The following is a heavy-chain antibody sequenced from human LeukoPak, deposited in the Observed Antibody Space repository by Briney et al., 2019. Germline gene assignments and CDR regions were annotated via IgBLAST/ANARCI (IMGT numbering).Heavy chain of an antibody. D-gene: IGHD3-3*01. CDR1: GFTFSSYA. V-gene: IGHV3-23*01. Sequence: GGSLRLSCAASGFTFSSYAMSWVRQAPGKGLEWVSAISGSGGSTYYADSVKGRFTISRDNSKNTLYLQMNSLRAEDTAVYYCAKDQPSYDFWSGYYTWKTPADYWGQGTLVTVSS. CDR3: AKDQPSYDFWSGYYTWKTPADY. CDR2: ISGSGGST. J-gene: IGHJ4*02.